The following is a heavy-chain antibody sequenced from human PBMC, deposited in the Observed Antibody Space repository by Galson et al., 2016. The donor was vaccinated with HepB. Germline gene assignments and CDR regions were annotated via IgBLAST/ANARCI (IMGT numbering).Heavy chain of an antibody. V-gene: IGHV3-74*01. CDR3: ARDGLGAFDL. CDR1: GFTFSSYW. J-gene: IGHJ3*01. CDR2: IKTDG. Sequence: SLRLSCAASGFTFSSYWMHWLRQAPGKGLVWVARIKTDGTYADSLEGRFITTRDNDKNTLYLEMDSLRAEDTAVYFCARDGLGAFDLWGQGTMVTVSS. D-gene: IGHD3-16*01.